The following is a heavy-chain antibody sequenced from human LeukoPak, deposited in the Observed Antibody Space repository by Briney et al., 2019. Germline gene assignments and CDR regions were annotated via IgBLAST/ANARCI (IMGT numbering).Heavy chain of an antibody. CDR2: ISSSSSYI. Sequence: GGSLRLSCAASGFTFSSYSMNWVRQAPGKGLEWVSSISSSSSYIYYADSVKGRFTISRDNAKNSLYLQMNSLRAEDTAVYYCARDRGYLLKYSSSSTAGPWGQGTLVTVSS. D-gene: IGHD6-6*01. CDR3: ARDRGYLLKYSSSSTAGP. V-gene: IGHV3-21*01. CDR1: GFTFSSYS. J-gene: IGHJ4*02.